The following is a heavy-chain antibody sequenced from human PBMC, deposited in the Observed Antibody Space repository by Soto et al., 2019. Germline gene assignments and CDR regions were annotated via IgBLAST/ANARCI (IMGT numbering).Heavy chain of an antibody. V-gene: IGHV2-5*02. CDR3: AHIPNYYQYDWFDP. Sequence: QITLKESGPTLVKPTQTLTLTCTFSGFSLTTRGVGVGWIRQPPGKALECLALIYWDDDKRCSPSLQSRLSITKDTSKNQVVLTMTNVDPVDTATYYCAHIPNYYQYDWFDPWGQGTLVSVSS. D-gene: IGHD3-16*01. CDR1: GFSLTTRGVG. J-gene: IGHJ5*02. CDR2: IYWDDDK.